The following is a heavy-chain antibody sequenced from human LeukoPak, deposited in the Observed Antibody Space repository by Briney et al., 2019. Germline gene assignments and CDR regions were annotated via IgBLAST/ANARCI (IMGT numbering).Heavy chain of an antibody. J-gene: IGHJ3*02. CDR2: INTNTGNP. V-gene: IGHV7-4-1*02. CDR1: GYTFTSYA. CDR3: ARRYCSGGSCYFEAFDI. Sequence: ASVKVSCKASGYTFTSYAMNWVRQAPGQGLEWMGWINTNTGNPTYAQGFTGRFVFSLDTSVSTAYLQINSLKAEDTAVYYCARRYCSGGSCYFEAFDIWGQGTMVTVSS. D-gene: IGHD2-15*01.